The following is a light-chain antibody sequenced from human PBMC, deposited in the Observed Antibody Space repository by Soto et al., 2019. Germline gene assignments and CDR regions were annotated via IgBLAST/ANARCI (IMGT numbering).Light chain of an antibody. CDR2: AAS. CDR3: QQYHSYWT. J-gene: IGKJ1*01. V-gene: IGKV1-6*01. Sequence: ALQLTQSPSSLSASLGDRVTITCRASQGIRNDLGWYKQKPGKAPKLLIYAASSLQSGVQSRFSGSGSGTDFTLTISSLQTEEFSTDDCQQYHSYWTFGQGTKVDI. CDR1: QGIRND.